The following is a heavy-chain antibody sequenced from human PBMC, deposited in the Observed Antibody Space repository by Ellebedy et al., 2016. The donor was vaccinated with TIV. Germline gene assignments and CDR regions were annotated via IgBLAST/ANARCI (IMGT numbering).Heavy chain of an antibody. J-gene: IGHJ6*02. D-gene: IGHD3-10*01. CDR2: ISSGGSTI. V-gene: IGHV3-11*01. CDR3: ARDYGSGSYSYYYYYGMDV. CDR1: GFTFSDYY. Sequence: GGSPRLSCAASGFTFSDYYMSWIRQAPGKGLEWVSYISSGGSTIYYADSVKGRFTISRDNAKNSLYLQMNSLRAEDTAMYYCARDYGSGSYSYYYYYGMDVWGQGTTVTVSS.